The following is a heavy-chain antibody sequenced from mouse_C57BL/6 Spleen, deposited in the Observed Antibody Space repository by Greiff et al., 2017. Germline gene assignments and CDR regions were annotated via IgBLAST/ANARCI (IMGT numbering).Heavy chain of an antibody. V-gene: IGHV1-64*01. CDR3: AREKVRSPLGYAMDY. CDR1: GYTFTRYW. CDR2: IHPNSGST. D-gene: IGHD2-14*01. Sequence: QVQLQQPGAELVKPGASVKLSCKASGYTFTRYWMHWVKQRPGQGLAWIGMIHPNSGSTNYNEKFKSKATLTVDKSSSTAYMQLSSLTSEDSAVYYCAREKVRSPLGYAMDYWGQGTSVTVSS. J-gene: IGHJ4*01.